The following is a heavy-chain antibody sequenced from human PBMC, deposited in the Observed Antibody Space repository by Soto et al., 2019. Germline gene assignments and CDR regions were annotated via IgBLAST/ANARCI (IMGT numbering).Heavy chain of an antibody. J-gene: IGHJ4*02. CDR3: AISAGGFGVLFVVTSDY. D-gene: IGHD3-16*01. V-gene: IGHV3-23*01. Sequence: EVQLLESGGGLVQPGGSLRLSCAASGFTYESYAMSWVRQAPGKGLEWVSGINSGGTVAHYADSVKGRFAISRDNSKNTLSLEINSLRADDTGLYYCAISAGGFGVLFVVTSDYWGQGTLVTVSS. CDR1: GFTYESYA. CDR2: INSGGTVA.